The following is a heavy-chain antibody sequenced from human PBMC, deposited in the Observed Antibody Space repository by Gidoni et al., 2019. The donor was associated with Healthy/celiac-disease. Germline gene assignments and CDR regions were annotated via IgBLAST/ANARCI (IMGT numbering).Heavy chain of an antibody. Sequence: QVHLVQSAVEGQTPGPSGKVSCTSSGFPSTRYGISWVRKATGQGLEGMGWSSAYNGNTNYAKKHQGRVTMTTDTSTSKANMELRSLRSDDTAVYYCARGYGATDEYYFDYWGQGTLVTVSS. V-gene: IGHV1-18*01. CDR3: ARGYGATDEYYFDY. J-gene: IGHJ4*02. D-gene: IGHD4-17*01. CDR1: GFPSTRYG. CDR2: SSAYNGNT.